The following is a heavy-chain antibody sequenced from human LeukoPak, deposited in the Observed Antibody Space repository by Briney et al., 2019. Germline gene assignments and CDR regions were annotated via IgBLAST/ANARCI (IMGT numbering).Heavy chain of an antibody. CDR2: ISYDGDNE. J-gene: IGHJ4*02. D-gene: IGHD6-19*01. CDR3: ARGPAVAPYYFDY. CDR1: GFSFRSYA. V-gene: IGHV3-30*04. Sequence: PGGSLRLSCAASGFSFRSYAMHWVRQAPGKGLEWVAVISYDGDNEYYADSVKGRFTISRDNSKNTLYLQMNSLRAEDTAVYYCARGPAVAPYYFDYWGQGTLVTVSS.